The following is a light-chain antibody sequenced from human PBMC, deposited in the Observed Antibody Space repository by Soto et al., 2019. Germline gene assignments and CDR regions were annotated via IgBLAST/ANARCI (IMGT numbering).Light chain of an antibody. J-gene: IGKJ5*01. CDR1: QAINIY. Sequence: DIPMTQSPSSLFASVGDRVTITGQATQAINIYLNWYQQKPGKAPNLLIYDASNLEIGVPSRFSGSGSGTHFTFTISSLQTEDIGTYYCQQYDILPITFGRGTRLEIK. V-gene: IGKV1-33*01. CDR3: QQYDILPIT. CDR2: DAS.